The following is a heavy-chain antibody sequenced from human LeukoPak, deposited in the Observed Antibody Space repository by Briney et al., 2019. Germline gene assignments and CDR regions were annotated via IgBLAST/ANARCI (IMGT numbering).Heavy chain of an antibody. V-gene: IGHV1-2*02. Sequence: ASVKVSCKASGYTFTSFDINWVRQATGQGLEWMGWINPNSGGTNYAQKFQGRVTMTRDTSISTAYMELSRLRSDDTAVYYCAVMSNYYDSSAYYPFHYWGQGTLVTVSS. CDR3: AVMSNYYDSSAYYPFHY. J-gene: IGHJ4*02. CDR2: INPNSGGT. CDR1: GYTFTSFD. D-gene: IGHD3-22*01.